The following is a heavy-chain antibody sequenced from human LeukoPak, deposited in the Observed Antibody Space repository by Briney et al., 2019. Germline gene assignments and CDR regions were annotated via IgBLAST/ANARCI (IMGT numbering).Heavy chain of an antibody. J-gene: IGHJ4*02. V-gene: IGHV3-7*01. D-gene: IGHD4-23*01. CDR3: ATSADSPGNS. Sequence: GGSLRLSCVASGFTFSTYWMSWVRQAPGKGIEWVANLKQDGSVKHYVDSVKGRFTISRDNAKNSLYLQMTNLRAEDTAVYYCATSADSPGNSWGQGTLITVSS. CDR1: GFTFSTYW. CDR2: LKQDGSVK.